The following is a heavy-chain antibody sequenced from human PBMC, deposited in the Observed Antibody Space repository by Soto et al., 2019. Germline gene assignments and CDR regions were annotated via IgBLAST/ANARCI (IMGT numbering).Heavy chain of an antibody. Sequence: EVQLVESGGGLVQPGGSLRLSCAASGFTFSSYEMNWVRQAPGKGLEWVSYISSSGNTIYYADSVKGRFTISRDSAKNSLCLQTNSLSAEDTAVYYCESEYRDGYNDYWGQGTLFTVCS. J-gene: IGHJ4*02. CDR2: ISSSGNTI. CDR3: ESEYRDGYNDY. D-gene: IGHD5-18*01. V-gene: IGHV3-48*03. CDR1: GFTFSSYE.